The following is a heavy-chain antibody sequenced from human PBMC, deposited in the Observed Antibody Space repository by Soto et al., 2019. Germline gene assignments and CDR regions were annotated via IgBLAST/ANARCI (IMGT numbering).Heavy chain of an antibody. CDR1: GYTFTSYG. J-gene: IGHJ4*02. D-gene: IGHD3-3*01. V-gene: IGHV1-18*01. Sequence: QVQLVQSGAEVKKPGASVKVSCKASGYTFTSYGISWVRQAPGQGLEWMGWISAYNGNTNYAQKLQGRVTMTTDTSTSTAYMELRSLRSDDTAVYYCARGGEYYDFWSGYYARNYFDYWGQGTLVTVSS. CDR2: ISAYNGNT. CDR3: ARGGEYYDFWSGYYARNYFDY.